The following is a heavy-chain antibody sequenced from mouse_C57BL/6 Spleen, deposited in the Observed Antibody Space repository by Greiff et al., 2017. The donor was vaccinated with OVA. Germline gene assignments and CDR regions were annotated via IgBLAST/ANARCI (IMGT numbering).Heavy chain of an antibody. CDR3: ASPYYGSSLSYWYFDV. D-gene: IGHD1-1*01. CDR2: IDPEDGET. V-gene: IGHV14-2*01. CDR1: GFNIKDYY. Sequence: EVQLQESGAELVKPGASVKLSCTASGFNIKDYYMHWVKQRTEQGLEWIGRIDPEDGETKYAPTFQGKATITADTSSNTAYLQLSSLTSEDTAVYYCASPYYGSSLSYWYFDVWGTGTTVTVSS. J-gene: IGHJ1*03.